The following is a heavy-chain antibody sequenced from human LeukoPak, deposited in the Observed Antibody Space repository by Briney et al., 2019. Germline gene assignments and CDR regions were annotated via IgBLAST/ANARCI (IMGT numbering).Heavy chain of an antibody. J-gene: IGHJ4*02. CDR2: IYNSGST. CDR3: AEGTGYFDPFDY. D-gene: IGHD3-9*01. V-gene: IGHV4-38-2*02. Sequence: SETLSLTCTVSGYSISSGYFWGWIRQTPGKGLEWIGSIYNSGSTYYNPPLKSRVTISVDTSKNQFSLKLSSVTAADTAVYYCAEGTGYFDPFDYWGQGTLVTVSS. CDR1: GYSISSGYF.